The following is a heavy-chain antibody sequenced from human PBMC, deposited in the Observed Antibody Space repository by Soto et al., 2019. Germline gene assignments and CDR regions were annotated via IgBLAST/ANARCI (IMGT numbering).Heavy chain of an antibody. V-gene: IGHV1-8*01. J-gene: IGHJ6*02. Sequence: ASVKGSCKASGYTFTSYDINWVRQPTGQGPEWMGWMNPNSGNTGYAQKFQGRVTMTRNTSISTAYMELSSLRSEDTAVYYCARSIAAAGTLYYYYGMDVWGQGTTVTVSS. CDR2: MNPNSGNT. CDR3: ARSIAAAGTLYYYYGMDV. CDR1: GYTFTSYD. D-gene: IGHD6-13*01.